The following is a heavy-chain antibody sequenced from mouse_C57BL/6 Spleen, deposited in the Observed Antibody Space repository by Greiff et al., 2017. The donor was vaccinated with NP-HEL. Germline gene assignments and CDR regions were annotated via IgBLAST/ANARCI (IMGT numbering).Heavy chain of an antibody. J-gene: IGHJ2*01. D-gene: IGHD3-1*01. Sequence: QVQLKESGAELVKPGASVKISCKASGYAFSSYWMNWVKQRPGKGLEWIGQIYPGDGDTNYNGKFKGKATLTADKSSSTAYMQLSSLTSEDSAVYFCARAGSNYFDYWGQGTTLTVSS. CDR2: IYPGDGDT. CDR3: ARAGSNYFDY. V-gene: IGHV1-80*01. CDR1: GYAFSSYW.